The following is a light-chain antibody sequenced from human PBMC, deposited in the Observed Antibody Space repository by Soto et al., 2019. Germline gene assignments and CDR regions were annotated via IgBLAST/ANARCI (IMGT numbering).Light chain of an antibody. CDR3: QQVHSFPST. CDR2: DAS. V-gene: IGKV3-11*01. Sequence: EIVLTQSPATLSLSPGERATLSCRASQSVSSYLAWYQQKPGQAPRLLIYDASNRATGIPARFSGSGSGTDLTLTISSLEPEDFATYSCQQVHSFPSTFGQGTRLEIK. J-gene: IGKJ5*01. CDR1: QSVSSY.